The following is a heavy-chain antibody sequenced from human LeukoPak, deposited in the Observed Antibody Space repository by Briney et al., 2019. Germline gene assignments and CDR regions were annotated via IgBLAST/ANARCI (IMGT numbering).Heavy chain of an antibody. Sequence: SETLSLTCTVSGGSISSGSYYWSWFRQPAGKGLEWIGRISSSGSTNYNPSLKSRVTISVDTPKNQLFLKLSSVTAADTAVYYCAREAPRPDYWGQGTLVTVSS. CDR2: ISSSGST. CDR1: GGSISSGSYY. J-gene: IGHJ4*02. CDR3: AREAPRPDY. V-gene: IGHV4-61*02.